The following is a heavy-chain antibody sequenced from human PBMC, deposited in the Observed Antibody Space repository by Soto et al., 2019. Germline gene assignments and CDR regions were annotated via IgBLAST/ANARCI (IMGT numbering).Heavy chain of an antibody. CDR1: GFTFSGYS. Sequence: GGSLRLSCTASGFTFSGYSMNWVRQAPGKGLGWVSYISSSRSNKYYADSVKGRFTISRDNSKNTLYLQMNSLRAEDTAVYYCAKDPYYYDSSGYYLLGYYYYGMDVWGQGTTVTVSS. V-gene: IGHV3-48*01. J-gene: IGHJ6*02. CDR2: ISSSRSNK. D-gene: IGHD3-22*01. CDR3: AKDPYYYDSSGYYLLGYYYYGMDV.